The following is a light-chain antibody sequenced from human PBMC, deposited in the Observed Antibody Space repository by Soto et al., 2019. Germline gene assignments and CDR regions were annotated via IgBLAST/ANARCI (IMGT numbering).Light chain of an antibody. CDR2: DAS. V-gene: IGKV1-33*01. CDR1: QDIRNS. J-gene: IGKJ3*01. CDR3: QHYDNLPFT. Sequence: DVQMTQSPSSLSASVRDRVTITCQARQDIRNSLNWYQQKPGKAPKLLICDASNLEPGVPSRFSGSGSGTDFAFTISSLQPEDIGIYYCQHYDNLPFTFGPGTKVDIK.